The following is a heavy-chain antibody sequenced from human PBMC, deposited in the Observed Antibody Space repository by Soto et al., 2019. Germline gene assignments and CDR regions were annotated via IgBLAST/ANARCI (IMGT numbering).Heavy chain of an antibody. D-gene: IGHD1-26*01. CDR1: GFTFSSFG. V-gene: IGHV3-23*01. J-gene: IGHJ4*02. CDR2: VRSDGDTT. CDR3: AKRKGVGTTPDGEPC. Sequence: EVQVLESGGGLVQPGGSLRLSCAASGFTFSSFGINWVRQAPGKGLEWVSVVRSDGDTTYNAESVKGRFTVSRDNSKNTVYLQMNSLRAEDTAVYYCAKRKGVGTTPDGEPCWGQGTRVTVSS.